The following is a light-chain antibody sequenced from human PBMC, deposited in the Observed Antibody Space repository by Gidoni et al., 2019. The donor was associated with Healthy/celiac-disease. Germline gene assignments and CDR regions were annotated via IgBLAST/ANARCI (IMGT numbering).Light chain of an antibody. CDR2: AAS. CDR1: QSVSSY. J-gene: IGKJ2*01. V-gene: IGKV3-11*01. CDR3: QRRSSLYT. Sequence: EIALTQSPATLSLSPGERDTLSCRASQSVSSYLAWYQQTPGQAPRLLIYAASNTATGIPTMCSGGGSGTDFTLIISSLEPEDVVFYYWQRRSSLYTFGQGTKLEIK.